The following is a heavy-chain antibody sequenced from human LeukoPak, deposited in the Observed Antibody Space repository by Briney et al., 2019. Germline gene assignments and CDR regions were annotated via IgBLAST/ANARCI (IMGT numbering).Heavy chain of an antibody. J-gene: IGHJ4*02. CDR2: ILGDGSVT. CDR1: GFTFSNDW. Sequence: PGGSLRLSCAASGFTFSNDWMHWVRQAPGKGLVWVARILGDGSVTSYADSVKGRFTVSRDNAKNTLYLQMNSLRVEDTAVYYCANYAVVTAGGYWGQGTLVTVSS. V-gene: IGHV3-74*01. D-gene: IGHD2-21*02. CDR3: ANYAVVTAGGY.